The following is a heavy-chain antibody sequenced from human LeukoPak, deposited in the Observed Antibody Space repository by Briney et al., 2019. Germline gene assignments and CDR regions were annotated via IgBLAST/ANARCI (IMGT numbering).Heavy chain of an antibody. CDR3: ARGDNCGGDCYLFDY. D-gene: IGHD2-21*02. Sequence: SETLSLTCTVSGGSISSSSYYWGWIRQPPGKGLEWIGSIYYSGSTYYNPSLKSRVTISVDTSKNQFSLKLSSVTAADTAVYYCARGDNCGGDCYLFDYWGQGTLVTVSS. CDR2: IYYSGST. J-gene: IGHJ4*02. V-gene: IGHV4-39*07. CDR1: GGSISSSSYY.